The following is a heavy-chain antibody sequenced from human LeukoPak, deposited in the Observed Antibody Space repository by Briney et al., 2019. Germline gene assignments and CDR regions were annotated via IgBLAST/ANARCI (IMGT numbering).Heavy chain of an antibody. CDR3: ARVGPPVLVVYAYWFDP. V-gene: IGHV4-34*01. CDR1: GGSFSGYY. D-gene: IGHD2-8*02. CDR2: INHSGST. Sequence: PSETLSLTCAVYGGSFSGYYWSWTRQPPGKGLEWIGEINHSGSTNYNPSLKSRVTISVDTSKNQFSLKPSSVTAADTAVYYCARVGPPVLVVYAYWFDPWGQGTLVTVSS. J-gene: IGHJ5*02.